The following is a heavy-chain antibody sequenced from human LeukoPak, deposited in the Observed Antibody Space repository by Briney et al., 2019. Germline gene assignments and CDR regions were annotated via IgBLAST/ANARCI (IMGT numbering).Heavy chain of an antibody. CDR1: GFTFDDYG. J-gene: IGHJ4*02. D-gene: IGHD3-9*01. CDR2: INWNGGST. V-gene: IGHV3-20*01. CDR3: ARVKSYDTLTDPPDY. Sequence: GGSLRLSCAASGFTFDDYGMSWVRQAPGKGLEWVSGINWNGGSTGYADSVKGRFTISRDNAKNSLYLQMNSLRAEDTALYHCARVKSYDTLTDPPDYWGQGTLVTVSS.